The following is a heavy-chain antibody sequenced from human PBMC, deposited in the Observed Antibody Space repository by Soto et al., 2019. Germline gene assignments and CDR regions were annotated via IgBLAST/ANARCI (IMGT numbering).Heavy chain of an antibody. CDR1: GYSISSGYY. D-gene: IGHD6-13*01. Sequence: SETLSLTCAVSGYSISSGYYWGWIRQPPGKGLEWIGSIYHSGSTYYNPSLKSRVTISVDTSKNQFSLKLSSVTAADTAVYYCARTKVPSSWYPNWFDPWGQGTLVT. J-gene: IGHJ5*02. V-gene: IGHV4-38-2*01. CDR2: IYHSGST. CDR3: ARTKVPSSWYPNWFDP.